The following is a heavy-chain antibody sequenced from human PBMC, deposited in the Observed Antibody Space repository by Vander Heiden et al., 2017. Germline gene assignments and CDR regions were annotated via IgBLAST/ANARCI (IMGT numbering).Heavy chain of an antibody. CDR2: INHSGST. CDR3: ARRVGASPAWSFDY. V-gene: IGHV4-34*01. CDR1: AGSFSGYY. D-gene: IGHD1-26*01. Sequence: QVQLQQWGAGLLKPSETLSLTCAVYAGSFSGYYWSWIRQPPGKGLGWIGEINHSGSTNYNPSLKSRVTISVDTSKNQFSLKLSSVTAADTAVYYCARRVGASPAWSFDYWGQGTLVTVSS. J-gene: IGHJ4*02.